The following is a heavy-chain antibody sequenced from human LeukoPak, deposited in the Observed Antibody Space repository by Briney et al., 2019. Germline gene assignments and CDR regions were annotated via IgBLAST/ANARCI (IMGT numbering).Heavy chain of an antibody. CDR2: IYPGGSDT. J-gene: IGHJ3*02. D-gene: IGHD3-22*01. V-gene: IGHV5-51*01. CDR1: GYSFTSYW. CDR3: ARAPPYYYDSSGYYGLDAFDI. Sequence: GESLKISCKGSGYSFTSYWIGWVRQMPGKGLEWMGIIYPGGSDTRYSPSFQGQVTISADKSISTAYLQWSSLKASDTAMYYCARAPPYYYDSSGYYGLDAFDIWGQGTMVTVSS.